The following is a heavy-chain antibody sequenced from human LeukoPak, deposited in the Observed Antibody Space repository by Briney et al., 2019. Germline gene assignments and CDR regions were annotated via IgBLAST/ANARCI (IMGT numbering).Heavy chain of an antibody. V-gene: IGHV3-9*01. J-gene: IGHJ4*02. Sequence: GRSLRLSCAASGFTFDDYAMHWVRQAPGKGLEWVSGISWNSGSIGYADSVKGRFTISRDNAKNSLYLQMNSLRAEDTALYYCANDNGPSIAALFDYWGQGTLVTVSS. D-gene: IGHD6-6*01. CDR1: GFTFDDYA. CDR2: ISWNSGSI. CDR3: ANDNGPSIAALFDY.